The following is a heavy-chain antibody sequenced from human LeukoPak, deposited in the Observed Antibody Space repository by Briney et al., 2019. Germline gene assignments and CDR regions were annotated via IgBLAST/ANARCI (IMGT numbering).Heavy chain of an antibody. CDR3: ARDPSGYYDSSGYL. CDR1: GGSISSASYY. CDR2: IYTSGST. Sequence: SETLSLTCTVSGGSISSASYYWSWIRQPAGKGLEWIGRIYTSGSTNYNPSLKSRVTISIDTSKNQFSLKLSSVTATDTAVYYCARDPSGYYDSSGYLWGQGTLVTVSS. D-gene: IGHD3-22*01. J-gene: IGHJ5*02. V-gene: IGHV4-61*02.